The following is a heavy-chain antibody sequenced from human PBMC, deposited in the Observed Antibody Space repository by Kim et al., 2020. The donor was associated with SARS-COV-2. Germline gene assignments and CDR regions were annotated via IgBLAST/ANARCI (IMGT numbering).Heavy chain of an antibody. CDR3: AKSLLLDSYGRAGFDY. J-gene: IGHJ4*02. Sequence: GGSLRLSCAASGFTFDDYTMHWVRQAPGKGLEWVSLISWDGGSTYYADSVKGRFTISRDNSKNSLYLQMNSLRTEDTALYYCAKSLLLDSYGRAGFDYWGQGTLVTVSS. CDR1: GFTFDDYT. D-gene: IGHD5-18*01. V-gene: IGHV3-43*01. CDR2: ISWDGGST.